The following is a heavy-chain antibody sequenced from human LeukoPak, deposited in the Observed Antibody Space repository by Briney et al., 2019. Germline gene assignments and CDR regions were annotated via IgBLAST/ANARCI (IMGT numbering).Heavy chain of an antibody. J-gene: IGHJ4*02. Sequence: ASVKVSCKASGYTFTSYGISWVRQAPGQGLEWMGWISAYNGNTNYAQKLQGRVTMTTDTSTSTAYMELRSLRSDDTAVYYCARDRALVVVVPAAIDRSFDYWGQGTLVTVSS. D-gene: IGHD2-2*02. V-gene: IGHV1-18*01. CDR3: ARDRALVVVVPAAIDRSFDY. CDR1: GYTFTSYG. CDR2: ISAYNGNT.